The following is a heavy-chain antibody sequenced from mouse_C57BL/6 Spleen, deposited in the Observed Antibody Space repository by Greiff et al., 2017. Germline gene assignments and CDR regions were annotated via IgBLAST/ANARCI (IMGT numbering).Heavy chain of an antibody. D-gene: IGHD2-5*01. Sequence: QVQLQQSGAELVRPGASVTLSCKASGYTFTDYEMHWVKQTPVHGLEWIGAIDPETGSTAYNQKFKGKAILTADKSSSTAYMELRSLTSEDSAVYYCTKGAYSNYGYFDVWGTGTTVTVSS. CDR3: TKGAYSNYGYFDV. CDR2: IDPETGST. J-gene: IGHJ1*03. V-gene: IGHV1-15*01. CDR1: GYTFTDYE.